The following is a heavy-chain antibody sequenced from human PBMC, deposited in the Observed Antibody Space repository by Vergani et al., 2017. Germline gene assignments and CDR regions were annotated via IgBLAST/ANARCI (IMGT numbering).Heavy chain of an antibody. Sequence: QVQLVQSGAEVKKPGSSVKVSCKASGGTFSSYAISWVRQAPGQGLEWMGRIIPIFGTANYGQKFQGRVTIAADEATSTAYMELSSLRTEDTAGYYCARDAPATSGSTTCIYYYYGMDVWGQGTTVTVSS. V-gene: IGHV1-69*18. D-gene: IGHD3-10*01. CDR1: GGTFSSYA. CDR2: IIPIFGTA. CDR3: ARDAPATSGSTTCIYYYYGMDV. J-gene: IGHJ6*02.